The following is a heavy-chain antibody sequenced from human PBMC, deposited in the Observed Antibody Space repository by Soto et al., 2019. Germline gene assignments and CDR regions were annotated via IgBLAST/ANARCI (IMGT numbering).Heavy chain of an antibody. D-gene: IGHD5-12*01. V-gene: IGHV3-72*01. J-gene: IGHJ4*02. CDR3: ARGVVSTGYFDY. CDR1: GFTFSDHY. CDR2: SRDKVHSHTT. Sequence: EVQLAESGGGLVQPGGSLRLSCAASGFTFSDHYMDWVRQAPGKGLEWVGRSRDKVHSHTTEYAASVKGRFTSSRGDSENSLYLQMNSRKTEDTAVYYCARGVVSTGYFDYWGQGTLVTVSS.